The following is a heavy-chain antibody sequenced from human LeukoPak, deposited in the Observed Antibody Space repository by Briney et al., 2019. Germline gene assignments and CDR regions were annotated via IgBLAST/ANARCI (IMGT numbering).Heavy chain of an antibody. CDR1: RFTFSNYW. V-gene: IGHV3-7*01. D-gene: IGHD3-3*01. CDR3: AKVFHDFWSATPQHAFDI. CDR2: IKQDGSNK. J-gene: IGHJ3*02. Sequence: HPGGSLRLSCAASRFTFSNYWMSWVRQAPGKGLEWVANIKQDGSNKYYADSVKGRFTISRDNSKNTLYLQMNSLRAEDTAVYYCAKVFHDFWSATPQHAFDIWGQGTMVTVSS.